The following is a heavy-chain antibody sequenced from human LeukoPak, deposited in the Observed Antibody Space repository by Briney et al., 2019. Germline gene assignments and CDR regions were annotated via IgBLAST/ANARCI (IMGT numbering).Heavy chain of an antibody. CDR2: INHSGST. V-gene: IGHV4-34*01. Sequence: SETLSLTCAVYGGSFSGYYWSWIRQPPGKGLEWIGEINHSGSTNYNPSLKSRVTISVDTSKNRFSLKLSSVTAADTAVYYCARGLMYYDFWSGYYTSRRFDPWGQGTLVTVSS. D-gene: IGHD3-3*01. J-gene: IGHJ5*02. CDR1: GGSFSGYY. CDR3: ARGLMYYDFWSGYYTSRRFDP.